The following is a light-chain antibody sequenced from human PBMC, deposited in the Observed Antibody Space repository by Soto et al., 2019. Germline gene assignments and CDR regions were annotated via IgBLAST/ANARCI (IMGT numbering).Light chain of an antibody. CDR3: QQSYSTPWT. J-gene: IGKJ1*01. V-gene: IGKV1-39*01. CDR2: AAS. Sequence: EIQMTQSPSSLSASVGDRVTITCRASQSISSYLNWYQQKPGKAPKLLIYAASSLQSGVPSRFSGSGSGTDFTLTISSLQPEDFATYYCQQSYSTPWTFGQGTKV. CDR1: QSISSY.